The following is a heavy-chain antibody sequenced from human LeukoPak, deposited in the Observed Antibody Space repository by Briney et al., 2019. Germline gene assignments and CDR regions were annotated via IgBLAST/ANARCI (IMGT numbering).Heavy chain of an antibody. CDR1: GYTFTGYY. Sequence: ASVKVSCKASGYTFTGYYMHWVRQAPGQGLEWMGWINPNSGGTNYAQKFQGRVTMTRDTSISTAYMELSRLRSDDTAVYYCARAVWAEGYFQHWGQGTLVTVSS. D-gene: IGHD2-8*01. CDR2: INPNSGGT. CDR3: ARAVWAEGYFQH. V-gene: IGHV1-2*02. J-gene: IGHJ1*01.